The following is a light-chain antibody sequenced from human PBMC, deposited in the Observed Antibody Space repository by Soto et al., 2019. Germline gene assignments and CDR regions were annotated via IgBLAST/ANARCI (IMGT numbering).Light chain of an antibody. CDR1: QSLSNNY. CDR3: HQYSGSPNT. Sequence: EIVLTQSPGTLSLSPGERATLSCRASQSLSNNYLAWYQQTPGQAPRLLIYGASSRATDVPDRFSGSGSGTDFTLTITRLEPEDLAVYYCHQYSGSPNTFGQGTKLEIK. J-gene: IGKJ2*01. CDR2: GAS. V-gene: IGKV3-20*01.